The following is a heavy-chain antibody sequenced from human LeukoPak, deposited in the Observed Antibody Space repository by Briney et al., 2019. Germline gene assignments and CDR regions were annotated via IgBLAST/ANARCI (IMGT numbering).Heavy chain of an antibody. D-gene: IGHD2-15*01. CDR1: GGTFSSYA. Sequence: SVKVSCKASGGTFSSYAISWVRQAPGQGLEWMGRIIPILGIANYAQKFQGRVTITADKSTSTAYMELSSLRSEDTAVYYCARMRYCGGGSCYGDFDYWGQGTLVTVSS. J-gene: IGHJ4*02. CDR3: ARMRYCGGGSCYGDFDY. V-gene: IGHV1-69*04. CDR2: IIPILGIA.